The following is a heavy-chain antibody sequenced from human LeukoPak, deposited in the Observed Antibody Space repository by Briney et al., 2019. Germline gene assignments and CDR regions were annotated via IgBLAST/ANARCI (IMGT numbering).Heavy chain of an antibody. Sequence: SETLSLTCTVSGDSISKYFWSWIRQYPGKGLEWIGYMYNGGSTIYNPSLKSRVTISTDTSKNQFSLRLDSVTAADTAVYYCARVEKAVTGILDSWGQGTHVTVSS. CDR2: MYNGGST. CDR1: GDSISKYF. V-gene: IGHV4-59*01. CDR3: ARVEKAVTGILDS. D-gene: IGHD4-11*01. J-gene: IGHJ4*02.